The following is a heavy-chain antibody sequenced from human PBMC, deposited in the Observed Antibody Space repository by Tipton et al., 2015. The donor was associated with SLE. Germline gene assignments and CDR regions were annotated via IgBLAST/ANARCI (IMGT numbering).Heavy chain of an antibody. V-gene: IGHV4-34*01. Sequence: TLSLTCAVYGGSFSGYFWNWIRQPPGKGLEWIGEINHSGSTNYNPSLKSRVTISVDTSKNQFSLKLSSVTAADTAVYYCARHRAYSGYDLFYFDYWGQGTLVTVSS. CDR1: GGSFSGYF. J-gene: IGHJ4*02. D-gene: IGHD5-12*01. CDR2: INHSGST. CDR3: ARHRAYSGYDLFYFDY.